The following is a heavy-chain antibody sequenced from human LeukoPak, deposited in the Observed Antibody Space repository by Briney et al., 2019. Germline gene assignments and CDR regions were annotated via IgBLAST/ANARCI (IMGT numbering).Heavy chain of an antibody. CDR1: GGSISSYY. V-gene: IGHV4-4*09. CDR3: ARRGSVDPPNTFDFDY. Sequence: SETLSLTCTVSGGSISSYYWSWIRQPPGKGLEWIGYIYTSGSTNYNPSLKSRVTISVDTSKNQFSLKLSSVTAADTAVYYCARRGSVDPPNTFDFDYWGQGTLVSVSS. CDR2: IYTSGST. D-gene: IGHD2/OR15-2a*01. J-gene: IGHJ4*02.